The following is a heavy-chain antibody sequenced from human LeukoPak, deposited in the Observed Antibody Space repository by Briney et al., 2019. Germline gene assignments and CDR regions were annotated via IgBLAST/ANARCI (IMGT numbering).Heavy chain of an antibody. CDR1: GYTFTSYD. CDR2: MNPNSGNT. D-gene: IGHD3-3*01. Sequence: ASVKVSCKASGYTFTSYDINWVRQATGQGLEWMGWMNPNSGNTGYAQKFQGRVTMTRNTSISTAYMELSSLRSEDTAVYYCARDWGGLRFLEWSHKGYWFDPWGQGTLVTVSS. V-gene: IGHV1-8*01. CDR3: ARDWGGLRFLEWSHKGYWFDP. J-gene: IGHJ5*02.